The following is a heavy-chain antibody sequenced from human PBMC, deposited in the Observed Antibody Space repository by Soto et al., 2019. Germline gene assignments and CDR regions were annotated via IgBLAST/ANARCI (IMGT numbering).Heavy chain of an antibody. CDR3: AKDPNSWFRGAFDI. Sequence: EVQLLESGGGLVQPGGSLRLSCAASGFTFSSYAMSWVRQAPGKGLEWVSAISGSGGSTYYAVSVKGRFTISRDNSKSTLYLQINCLRAEDTAVYYCAKDPNSWFRGAFDIWGQGRMVTVSS. V-gene: IGHV3-23*01. CDR2: ISGSGGST. D-gene: IGHD6-13*01. CDR1: GFTFSSYA. J-gene: IGHJ3*02.